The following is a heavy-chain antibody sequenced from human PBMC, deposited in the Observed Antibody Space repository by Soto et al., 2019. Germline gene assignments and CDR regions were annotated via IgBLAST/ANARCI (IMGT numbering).Heavy chain of an antibody. Sequence: VGSLRRSCAASGFTFSSYAMSWVRQAPGKGLEWVSAISGSGGSTYYADSVKGRFTISRDNSKNTLYLQMNSLRAEDTAVYYCANGYCTNGVCPYYYGMDVWGQGTTVTVSS. CDR3: ANGYCTNGVCPYYYGMDV. J-gene: IGHJ6*02. D-gene: IGHD2-8*01. CDR2: ISGSGGST. V-gene: IGHV3-23*01. CDR1: GFTFSSYA.